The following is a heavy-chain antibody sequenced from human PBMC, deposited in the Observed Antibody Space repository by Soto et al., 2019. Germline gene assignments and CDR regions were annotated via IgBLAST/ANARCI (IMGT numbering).Heavy chain of an antibody. V-gene: IGHV1-18*01. CDR1: GYAFTTYG. J-gene: IGHJ4*02. Sequence: QVHLVQSGAEVKKPGASVKVSCKGSGYAFTTYGITWVRQAPGQGLEWMGWISAHNGNTNYGQKLQGRVTVTRDTSTSTACMELRSLRSDGTGVYDFARGRDGDYWGQRALVTVSS. D-gene: IGHD6-6*01. CDR2: ISAHNGNT. CDR3: ARGRDGDY.